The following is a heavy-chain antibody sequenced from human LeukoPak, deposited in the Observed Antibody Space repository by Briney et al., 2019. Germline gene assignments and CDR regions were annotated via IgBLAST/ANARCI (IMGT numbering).Heavy chain of an antibody. V-gene: IGHV3-23*01. D-gene: IGHD5-18*01. CDR3: AKDQDGDTAMVIDY. CDR1: RFTFSSYA. Sequence: GGSLRLSCAASRFTFSSYAMSWVRQAPGKGLEWVSAISGSGDNTYYADSVKGRFTISRDNSKNTLYLQMNSLRAEDTAVYYCAKDQDGDTAMVIDYWGQGTLVTVSS. CDR2: ISGSGDNT. J-gene: IGHJ4*02.